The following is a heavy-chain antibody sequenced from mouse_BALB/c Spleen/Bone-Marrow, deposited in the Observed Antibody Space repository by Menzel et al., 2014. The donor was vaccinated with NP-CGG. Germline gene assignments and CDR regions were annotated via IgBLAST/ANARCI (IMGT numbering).Heavy chain of an antibody. CDR1: GFTFSDYY. D-gene: IGHD2-13*01. CDR3: ARQDYSYYYAMDY. Sequence: EVKVVDSGGGLVQPGGSLKLSCATSGFTFSDYYMYWVRQTPEKRLEWVAYISNGGGSTYYPDTVKGRFTISRDNAKNTLYLQMSRLKSEDTAMYYCARQDYSYYYAMDYWGQGTSVTVSP. V-gene: IGHV5-12*02. J-gene: IGHJ4*01. CDR2: ISNGGGST.